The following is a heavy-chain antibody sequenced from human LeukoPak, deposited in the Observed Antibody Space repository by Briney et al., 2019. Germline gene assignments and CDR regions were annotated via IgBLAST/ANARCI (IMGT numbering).Heavy chain of an antibody. J-gene: IGHJ4*02. CDR2: INPNSGGT. CDR1: GYTFTGYY. Sequence: ASVKVSCKASGYTFTGYYMHWVRQAPGQGLEWMGWINPNSGGTNYAQKFQGRVTMTRDTSISTAYMELSRLRSDDTAVYYCARGEGGYYDSSGYYYGGDYWGQGTLVTASS. CDR3: ARGEGGYYDSSGYYYGGDY. D-gene: IGHD3-22*01. V-gene: IGHV1-2*02.